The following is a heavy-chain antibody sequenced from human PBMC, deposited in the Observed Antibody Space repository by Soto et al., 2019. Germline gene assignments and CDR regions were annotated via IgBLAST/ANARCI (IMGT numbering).Heavy chain of an antibody. CDR2: INHSGST. J-gene: IGHJ6*02. Sequence: SETLSLTCAVYGGSFSGYYWSWIRQPPGKGLEWIGEINHSGSTNYNPSLKSRVTISVDTSKNQFSLKLSSVTAADTAVYYCARGRARGKVVPAAIRNSSGWYGGGYYYYGMDVWGQGTTVTASS. V-gene: IGHV4-34*01. CDR3: ARGRARGKVVPAAIRNSSGWYGGGYYYYGMDV. D-gene: IGHD2-2*02. CDR1: GGSFSGYY.